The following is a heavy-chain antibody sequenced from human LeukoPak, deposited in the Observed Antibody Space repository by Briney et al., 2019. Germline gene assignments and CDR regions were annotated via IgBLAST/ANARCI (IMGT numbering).Heavy chain of an antibody. J-gene: IGHJ4*02. CDR1: GFTFSSYG. Sequence: SGGSLRLSCAASGFTFSSYGMHWVRQAPGKGLEWVAVIWYDGSNKYYADSVKGRFTISRDNSKNTLYLQMNSLRAEDTAVYYCARTVTTVTTFIDYWGQGTLVTVSS. CDR3: ARTVTTVTTFIDY. V-gene: IGHV3-33*01. D-gene: IGHD4-4*01. CDR2: IWYDGSNK.